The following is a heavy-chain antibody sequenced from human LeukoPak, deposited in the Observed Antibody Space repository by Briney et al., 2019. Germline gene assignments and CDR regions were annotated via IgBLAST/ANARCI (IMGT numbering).Heavy chain of an antibody. Sequence: SETLSLTCTVSGGXISSGDYYWSWIRQPPGKGLEWVGEINHSGNTNYNPSLKSRVTISVDTSKDHFSLKLTSVTAADTAVYFCAGRREFTGYDYKEFDYWGQGTLVTVSS. V-gene: IGHV4-39*02. CDR1: GGXISSGDYY. CDR2: INHSGNT. D-gene: IGHD5-12*01. CDR3: AGRREFTGYDYKEFDY. J-gene: IGHJ4*02.